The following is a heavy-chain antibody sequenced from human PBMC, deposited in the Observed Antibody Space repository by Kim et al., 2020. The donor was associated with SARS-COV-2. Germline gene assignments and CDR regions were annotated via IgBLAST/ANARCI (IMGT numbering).Heavy chain of an antibody. CDR2: IYYSGST. Sequence: SETLSLTCTVSGGSISSYYWSWIRQPPGKGLEWIGYIYYSGSTNYNPSLKSRVTISVDTSKNQFSLKLSSVAAADTAVYYCATLRNFGVVIQYWYFDLWGRGPLVTVSS. V-gene: IGHV4-59*01. CDR3: ATLRNFGVVIQYWYFDL. J-gene: IGHJ2*01. CDR1: GGSISSYY. D-gene: IGHD3-3*01.